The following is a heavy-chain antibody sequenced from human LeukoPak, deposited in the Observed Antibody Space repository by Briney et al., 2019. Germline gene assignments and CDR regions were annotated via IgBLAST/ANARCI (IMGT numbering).Heavy chain of an antibody. CDR2: ISTSSNTI. D-gene: IGHD3-10*01. CDR1: GFTFSSYN. CDR3: ARVGSYGMDV. J-gene: IGHJ6*02. Sequence: GGSLRLSCAASGFTFSSYNMNWVRQAPGKGLEWVSYISTSSNTIYYADSVKGRFTISRGNDKNSLYLQMNDLRAEDTAVYYCARVGSYGMDVWGQGTTVTVSS. V-gene: IGHV3-48*01.